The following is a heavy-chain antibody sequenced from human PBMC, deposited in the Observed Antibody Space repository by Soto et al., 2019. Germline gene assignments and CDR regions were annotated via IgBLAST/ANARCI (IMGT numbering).Heavy chain of an antibody. D-gene: IGHD4-17*01. J-gene: IGHJ4*02. CDR1: GFSLSDFA. V-gene: IGHV3-30-3*01. CDR2: ISYDGTKK. CDR3: ASPVGDYDPYFDS. Sequence: ESGGGVVQPGRSLRLSCAASGFSLSDFAMHWVRQAPGKGLEWVAVISYDGTKKYFADSVKGRFTISRDNSKNTLYLQMNTLRADDTAVYYCASPVGDYDPYFDSWGQGTLVTVSS.